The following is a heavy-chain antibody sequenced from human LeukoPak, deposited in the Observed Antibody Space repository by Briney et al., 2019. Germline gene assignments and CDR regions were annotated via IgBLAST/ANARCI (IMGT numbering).Heavy chain of an antibody. V-gene: IGHV3-30*18. CDR3: AKILGYCSGGSCLFDY. Sequence: PGRSLRLYCAASGFTFSSYGMHWVRQAPGKGLEWVAVISYDGSNKYYADSVKGRFTISRDNSKNTLYLQMNSLRAEDTAVYYCAKILGYCSGGSCLFDYWGQGTLVTVSS. D-gene: IGHD2-15*01. CDR1: GFTFSSYG. CDR2: ISYDGSNK. J-gene: IGHJ4*02.